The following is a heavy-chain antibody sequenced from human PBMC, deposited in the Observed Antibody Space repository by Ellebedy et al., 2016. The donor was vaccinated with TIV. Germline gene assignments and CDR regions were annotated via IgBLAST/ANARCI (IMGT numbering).Heavy chain of an antibody. CDR1: GFTFRRHA. CDR2: ISAGGGST. J-gene: IGHJ5*01. V-gene: IGHV3-23*01. CDR3: ARVPWDSSSWYRIDS. D-gene: IGHD6-13*01. Sequence: GGSLRLXXAASGFTFRRHAMSWVRQAPGKGLEWVSAISAGGGSTYYADSVQGRFTISRDNAKNSLYLQMDSLRAEDTAVYYCARVPWDSSSWYRIDSWGQGTLVTVSS.